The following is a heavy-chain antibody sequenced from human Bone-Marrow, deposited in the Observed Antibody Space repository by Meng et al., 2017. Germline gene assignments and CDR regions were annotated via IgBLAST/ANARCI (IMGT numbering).Heavy chain of an antibody. Sequence: GESLKISCAASGFTFSSYAMHWVRQAPGKGLEWVAVISYDGSNKYYADSVKGRFTISRDNSKNTLHLQMNSLRAEDTAVYYCAKGLYIAAAGRTLYYYYGMDVWGQGTTVTVSS. V-gene: IGHV3-30*04. CDR2: ISYDGSNK. CDR1: GFTFSSYA. CDR3: AKGLYIAAAGRTLYYYYGMDV. D-gene: IGHD6-13*01. J-gene: IGHJ6*02.